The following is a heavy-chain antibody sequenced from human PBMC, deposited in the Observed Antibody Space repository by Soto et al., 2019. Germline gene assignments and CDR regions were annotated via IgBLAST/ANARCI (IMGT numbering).Heavy chain of an antibody. V-gene: IGHV4-59*01. CDR1: GGSISSYY. CDR2: IYYSGST. D-gene: IGHD3-22*01. CDR3: ARGHGGGPYDSSGYDY. Sequence: SETLSLTCTVSGGSISSYYWSWIRQPPGKGLEWIGYIYYSGSTNYNPSLKSRVTISVDTSKNQFSLKLSSVTAADTAVYYCARGHGGGPYDSSGYDYWGQGTLVTVSS. J-gene: IGHJ4*02.